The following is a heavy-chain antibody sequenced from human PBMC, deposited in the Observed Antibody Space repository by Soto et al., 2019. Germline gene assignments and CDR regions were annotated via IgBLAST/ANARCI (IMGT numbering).Heavy chain of an antibody. J-gene: IGHJ6*02. V-gene: IGHV1-18*01. CDR2: INTYNGNT. Sequence: QVQLVQSGAEVKNPGASVKVSCKASGYTFTRYGIGWARQAPGQGLAWMGWINTYNGNTNYAQNVQGRVTLTTDTSTRTAYMELRSLRSNDTAIYYCAMVDVYVTPSPQDVWGQGTTVIVSS. CDR3: AMVDVYVTPSPQDV. CDR1: GYTFTRYG. D-gene: IGHD3-16*01.